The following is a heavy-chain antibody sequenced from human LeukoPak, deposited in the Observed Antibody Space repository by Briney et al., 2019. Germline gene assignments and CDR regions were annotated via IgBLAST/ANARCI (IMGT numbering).Heavy chain of an antibody. D-gene: IGHD6-6*01. J-gene: IGHJ4*02. CDR3: AKDEYSSSSSPFDY. CDR1: GFTFSSYA. Sequence: GGSLRHSCAASGFTFSSYAMSWVRQAPGKGLGWVSAISGSGGSTYYADSVKGRFTISRNNAKNTLYLQMNSLRAEDTAVYYCAKDEYSSSSSPFDYWGQGTLVTVSS. V-gene: IGHV3-23*01. CDR2: ISGSGGST.